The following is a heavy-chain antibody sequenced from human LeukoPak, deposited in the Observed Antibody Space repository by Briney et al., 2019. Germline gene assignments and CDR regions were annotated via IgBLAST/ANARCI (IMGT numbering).Heavy chain of an antibody. CDR2: INHSGST. D-gene: IGHD6-19*01. CDR1: GGSFSGYY. Sequence: SETLSLTCAVYGGSFSGYYWSWIRQPPGKGLEWSGEINHSGSTNYNPSLKSRVTISVDTSKNQFSLKLSSVTAADTAVYYCARGIAVAGTLSHFDYWGQGTLVTVSS. CDR3: ARGIAVAGTLSHFDY. V-gene: IGHV4-34*01. J-gene: IGHJ4*02.